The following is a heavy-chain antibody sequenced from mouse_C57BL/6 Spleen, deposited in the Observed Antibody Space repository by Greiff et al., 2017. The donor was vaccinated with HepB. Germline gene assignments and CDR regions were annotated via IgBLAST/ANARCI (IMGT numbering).Heavy chain of an antibody. J-gene: IGHJ4*01. CDR3: ARSADGRMDY. CDR2: IDPGSGGT. D-gene: IGHD1-1*01. CDR1: GYAFTNYL. Sequence: QVQLQQSGAELVRPGTSVKVSCKASGYAFTNYLIEWVRQRPGQGLEWIGVIDPGSGGTNNNEKFKGKATLTADKSSSTAYMQHSRLTSEDSAVYFCARSADGRMDYWGQGTSVTVSS. V-gene: IGHV1-54*01.